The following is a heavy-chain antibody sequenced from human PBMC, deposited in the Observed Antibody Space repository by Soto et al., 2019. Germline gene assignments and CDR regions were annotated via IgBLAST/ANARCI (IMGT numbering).Heavy chain of an antibody. D-gene: IGHD2-15*01. CDR2: MSFDGSNE. Sequence: QVHLVESGGGVVQPGRSLRLSCAASGFTFSNYGMHWVRQAPGTGLEWLAVMSFDGSNEYYADSVQGRLTISRDNSKNTLYLQMNSLRTEDTAVYHCAKDAAVAFDIWGQGTMVTVSS. J-gene: IGHJ3*02. V-gene: IGHV3-30*18. CDR1: GFTFSNYG. CDR3: AKDAAVAFDI.